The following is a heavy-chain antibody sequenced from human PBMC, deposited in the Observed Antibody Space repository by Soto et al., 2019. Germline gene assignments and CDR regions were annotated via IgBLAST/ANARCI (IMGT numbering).Heavy chain of an antibody. CDR2: ISSSGSTI. V-gene: IGHV3-48*03. D-gene: IGHD3-22*01. CDR3: ARDPIDYYDSSGYPPLYYFDY. Sequence: GGSLRLSCAASGFTFSSYEMSWVRQAPGKGLEWVSYISSSGSTIYYADSVKGRFTISRDNAKNSLYLQMNSLRAEDTAVYYCARDPIDYYDSSGYPPLYYFDYWGQGTLVTVSS. CDR1: GFTFSSYE. J-gene: IGHJ4*02.